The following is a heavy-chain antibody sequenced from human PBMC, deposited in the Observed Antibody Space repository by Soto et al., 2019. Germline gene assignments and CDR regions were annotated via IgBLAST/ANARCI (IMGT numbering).Heavy chain of an antibody. CDR1: GFTFISYE. V-gene: IGHV3-48*03. Sequence: GWSLRLACAASGFTFISYEMNWVRQAPGKGLEWVSYISSSGSTIYYADSVKGRFTISRDNVKNSLYLQMNSLRAEDTAVYYCASGTQHLYYYGMDVWGQGTTVTVSS. D-gene: IGHD1-1*01. CDR3: ASGTQHLYYYGMDV. J-gene: IGHJ6*02. CDR2: ISSSGSTI.